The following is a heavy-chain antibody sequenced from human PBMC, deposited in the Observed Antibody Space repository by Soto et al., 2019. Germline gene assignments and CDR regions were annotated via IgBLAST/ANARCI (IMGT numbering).Heavy chain of an antibody. D-gene: IGHD2-2*01. CDR3: AHTMPPRISDY. V-gene: IGHV2-5*02. CDR1: GFSLSTSGVG. J-gene: IGHJ4*02. CDR2: IYWDDDK. Sequence: QITLKESVPPLVKPTQTLTLTCTFSGFSLSTSGVGVGWIRQPPGKALEWLALIYWDDDKRYSPSLKSRLTLTKDTSKNQVVLTMTNMDPVDTATYSCAHTMPPRISDYWGQGTLVTVSS.